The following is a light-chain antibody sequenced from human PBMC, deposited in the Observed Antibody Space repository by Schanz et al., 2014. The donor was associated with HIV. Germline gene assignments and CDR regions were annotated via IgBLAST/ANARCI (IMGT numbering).Light chain of an antibody. Sequence: DIQMTQSPSSLSASVGDRVTITCQASQDISNYLNWYQQKPGKAPKLLIYDASNLETGVPSRFSGSGSGTDFTFTISSLQPDDFATYYCQQYDRSSWTFGLGTKVETK. CDR2: DAS. CDR3: QQYDRSSWT. CDR1: QDISNY. J-gene: IGKJ1*01. V-gene: IGKV1-33*01.